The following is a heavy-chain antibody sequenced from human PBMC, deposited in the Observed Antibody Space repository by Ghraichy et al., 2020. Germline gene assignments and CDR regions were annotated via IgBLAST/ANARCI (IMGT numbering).Heavy chain of an antibody. V-gene: IGHV3-23*01. D-gene: IGHD5-18*01. J-gene: IGHJ5*02. Sequence: GGSLRLSCAASGFSFRSCAMNWVRQAPGKGLEWVSSISNSGGITYYAGSMKGRFTISRDNSKNTLYLQMNSLRAEDTAIYYCVRAPHPTVDTSPPFDPWGQGTLVTVSS. CDR3: VRAPHPTVDTSPPFDP. CDR2: ISNSGGIT. CDR1: GFSFRSCA.